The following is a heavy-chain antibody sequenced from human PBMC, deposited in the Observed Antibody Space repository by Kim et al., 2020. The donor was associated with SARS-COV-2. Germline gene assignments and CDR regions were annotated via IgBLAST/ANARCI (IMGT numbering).Heavy chain of an antibody. Sequence: SETLSLTCAVYGGSFSGYYWSWIRQPPGKGLEWIGEINHSGSTNYNPSLKSRVTISVDTSKNQFSLKLSSVTAADTAVYYCARFGYGSGSLRSYYYYYYMDVWGKGTTVTVSS. D-gene: IGHD3-10*01. CDR3: ARFGYGSGSLRSYYYYYYMDV. CDR1: GGSFSGYY. J-gene: IGHJ6*03. CDR2: INHSGST. V-gene: IGHV4-34*01.